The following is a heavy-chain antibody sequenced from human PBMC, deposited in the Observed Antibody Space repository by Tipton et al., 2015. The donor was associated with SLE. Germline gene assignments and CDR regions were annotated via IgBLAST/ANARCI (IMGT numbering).Heavy chain of an antibody. CDR2: ISGSGGST. Sequence: SLRLSCAASGFTFSSYAMSWVRQAPGKGLEWVSAISGSGGSTYYADSVKGRFTISRDNSKNTLYLQMNSLRAEDTAVYYCAKGGDPGCRGILGVWGQETTVAVSS. CDR1: GFTFSSYA. D-gene: IGHD2-8*01. V-gene: IGHV3-23*01. CDR3: AKGGDPGCRGILGV. J-gene: IGHJ6*02.